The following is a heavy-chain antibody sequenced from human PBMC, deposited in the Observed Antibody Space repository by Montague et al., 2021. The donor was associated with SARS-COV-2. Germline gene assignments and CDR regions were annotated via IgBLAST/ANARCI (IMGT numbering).Heavy chain of an antibody. Sequence: SLRLSCAASGFTFSSYAMSWVRQAPGKGLEWVSAISGSGGCTYYADFVKGRFTIFRDNSKNTLYLQMNSLRAEDTAVYYWSKDWGIVAHTTRDYYYYYGMDVWGQGTTVTVSS. V-gene: IGHV3-23*01. J-gene: IGHJ6*02. CDR2: ISGSGGCT. CDR3: SKDWGIVAHTTRDYYYYYGMDV. D-gene: IGHD3-16*01. CDR1: GFTFSSYA.